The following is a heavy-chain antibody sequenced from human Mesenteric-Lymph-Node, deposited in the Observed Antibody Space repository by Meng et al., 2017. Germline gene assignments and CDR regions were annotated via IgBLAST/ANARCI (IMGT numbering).Heavy chain of an antibody. J-gene: IGHJ4*02. CDR2: INPNSGDT. Sequence: ASVKVSCQASGYTFTGYYIHWVRQAPGQGPQWMGWINPNSGDTKYAQHFQGRFSLTRDTSISTVYMEVRRLSSDDTAMYYCARHTVNIGVEYWGQGTLVTVSS. V-gene: IGHV1-2*02. CDR1: GYTFTGYY. D-gene: IGHD2/OR15-2a*01. CDR3: ARHTVNIGVEY.